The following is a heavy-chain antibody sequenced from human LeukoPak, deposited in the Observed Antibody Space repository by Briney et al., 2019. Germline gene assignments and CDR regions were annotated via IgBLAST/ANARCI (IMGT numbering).Heavy chain of an antibody. J-gene: IGHJ6*02. CDR1: GFTVSSNY. CDR2: MYTGGNT. V-gene: IGHV3-53*01. D-gene: IGHD2-15*01. CDR3: AKDRPCDICKPMDA. Sequence: GGSLRLSCAASGFTVSSNYMGWVRQVPGKGPEWVSVMYTGGNTYYADSVKGRFIISRDNSKNTVYLQVNSLTAEDTAIYYCAKDRPCDICKPMDAWGQGTTVTVS.